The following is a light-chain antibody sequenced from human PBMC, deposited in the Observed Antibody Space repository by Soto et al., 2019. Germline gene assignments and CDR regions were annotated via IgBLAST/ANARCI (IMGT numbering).Light chain of an antibody. J-gene: IGKJ2*01. Sequence: DIVLTQSPATLSLSPGDRATLSCRASQNVNNYLAWYQPKPGQAPRLLIYDASNRATGIPARFSGSGSGTDFTLTISSLEPEDFAIDYCQQRLSWYTFGQGTRLEIK. CDR2: DAS. V-gene: IGKV3-11*01. CDR3: QQRLSWYT. CDR1: QNVNNY.